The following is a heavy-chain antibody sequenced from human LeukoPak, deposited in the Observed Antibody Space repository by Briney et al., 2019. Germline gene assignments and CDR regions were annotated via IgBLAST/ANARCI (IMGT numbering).Heavy chain of an antibody. D-gene: IGHD2-2*01. CDR3: AKAADCSSTSCYLFDY. CDR2: IALSGSSK. Sequence: GGSLRLSCTVSVFTFRPHTMKWVRQAPGKGLEWVSCIALSGSSKSYADSGRGRFTISRDNAKMLLQMNSLRAEDTAVYYCAKAADCSSTSCYLFDYWGQGTLVTVSS. V-gene: IGHV3-48*04. CDR1: VFTFRPHT. J-gene: IGHJ4*02.